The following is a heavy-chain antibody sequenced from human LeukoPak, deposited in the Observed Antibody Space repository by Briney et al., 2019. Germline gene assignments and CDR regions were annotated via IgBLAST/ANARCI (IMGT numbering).Heavy chain of an antibody. CDR2: IYSGGST. D-gene: IGHD5-24*01. V-gene: IGHV3-66*01. J-gene: IGHJ6*03. Sequence: GGSLRLSCAASGFTVSSNYMSWVRQAPGKGLEWVSVIYSGGSTYYADSVKGRFTISRDNSKNTLYLQMNSLRAEDTAVYYCAREGRDGYNYPKYYYYYMDVWGKGTTVTISS. CDR1: GFTVSSNY. CDR3: AREGRDGYNYPKYYYYYMDV.